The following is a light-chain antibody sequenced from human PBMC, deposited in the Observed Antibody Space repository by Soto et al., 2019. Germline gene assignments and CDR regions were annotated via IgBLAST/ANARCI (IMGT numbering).Light chain of an antibody. CDR1: QSVSTSY. CDR3: QQYGSSPPYT. J-gene: IGKJ2*01. CDR2: GAS. V-gene: IGKV3-20*01. Sequence: EIVLTQSPGILSLSPGERATLSCRASQSVSTSYLAWYQHKPGQAPRLLIYGASNRATGIPDRFSASGSKTDFTLTISRLEPEDFAVYYCQQYGSSPPYTFGQGTKLEIK.